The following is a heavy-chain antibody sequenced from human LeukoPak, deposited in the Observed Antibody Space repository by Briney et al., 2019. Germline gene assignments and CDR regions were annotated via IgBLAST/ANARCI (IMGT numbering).Heavy chain of an antibody. CDR2: IYYSGST. Sequence: SETLSLTCIVSGGSISSGDYYWSWIRQPPGKGLEWIGYIYYSGSTYYNPSLKSRVTISVDTSKNQFSLKLSSVTAADTAVYYCARARGGYSYGYYFDYWGQGTLVTVSS. CDR3: ARARGGYSYGYYFDY. J-gene: IGHJ4*02. CDR1: GGSISSGDYY. V-gene: IGHV4-30-4*01. D-gene: IGHD5-18*01.